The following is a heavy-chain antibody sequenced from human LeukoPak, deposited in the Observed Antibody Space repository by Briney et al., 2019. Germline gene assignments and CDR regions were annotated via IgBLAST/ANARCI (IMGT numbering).Heavy chain of an antibody. V-gene: IGHV3-48*03. CDR1: GFTFSSYG. CDR2: ISGSGSSV. CDR3: ARDLSPVVRASPMGY. J-gene: IGHJ4*02. Sequence: PGGSLRLSCAASGFTFSSYGMNWVRQASGKGLEWVSHISGSGSSVYYADSVKGRFTISSDTSKNTLYLQMNSLRAEDTAVYYCARDLSPVVRASPMGYWGQGTPVTVSS. D-gene: IGHD3-10*01.